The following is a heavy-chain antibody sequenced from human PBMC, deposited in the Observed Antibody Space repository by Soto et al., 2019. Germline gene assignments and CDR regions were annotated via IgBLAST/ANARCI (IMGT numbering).Heavy chain of an antibody. V-gene: IGHV4-30-2*01. CDR2: VHQSGST. Sequence: PSETLSLTCAVSDGSINTNGYAWSWIRQPPGKGLEWIGYVHQSGSTNYNPSLRSRVTISLDRSQAQLSLKLTSVTSADTAVYFCTRAVHLMLYGPMDVWGQGTTVTVSS. CDR3: TRAVHLMLYGPMDV. CDR1: DGSINTNGYA. J-gene: IGHJ6*02. D-gene: IGHD2-8*01.